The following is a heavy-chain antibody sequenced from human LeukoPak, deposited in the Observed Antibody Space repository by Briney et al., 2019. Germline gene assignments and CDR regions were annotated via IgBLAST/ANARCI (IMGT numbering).Heavy chain of an antibody. Sequence: GASVKVSCKASGYTFTSYDINWVRQATGQGLEWMGWMNPNSGNTGYAQKLQARVTMTRNTSISTAYMELSSLRSEDTAVYYCAGRVYGDYSEDYWRQGTLVTVSS. D-gene: IGHD4-17*01. CDR3: AGRVYGDYSEDY. CDR1: GYTFTSYD. J-gene: IGHJ4*02. V-gene: IGHV1-8*01. CDR2: MNPNSGNT.